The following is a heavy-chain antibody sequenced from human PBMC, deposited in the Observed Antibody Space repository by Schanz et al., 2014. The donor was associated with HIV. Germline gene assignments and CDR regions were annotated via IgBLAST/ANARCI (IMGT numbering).Heavy chain of an antibody. CDR3: AKAEAVIAARPGGFDY. CDR1: GFTFSSYG. D-gene: IGHD6-6*01. V-gene: IGHV3-33*06. CDR2: IWHDGSSK. Sequence: VQLVESGGGVVQPGRSLRLSCAASGFTFSSYGMHWVRQAPGKGLEWVAVIWHDGSSKYSADSVKGRFTISRDNSKNTLYLQMNSLRTEDTAVYYCAKAEAVIAARPGGFDYWGQGTLVTVSS. J-gene: IGHJ4*02.